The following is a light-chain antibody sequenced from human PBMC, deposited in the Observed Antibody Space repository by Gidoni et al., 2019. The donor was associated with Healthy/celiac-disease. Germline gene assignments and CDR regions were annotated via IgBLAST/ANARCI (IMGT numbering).Light chain of an antibody. CDR1: ALPKQY. CDR2: KDP. CDR3: QSADNSGSYV. V-gene: IGLV3-25*03. Sequence: YELTQPPSVSVSPGQTARITCSGDALPKQYACWYQQRPGQAPVLLIFKDPERPSGIPERFSGSSSGTTVTLTISGVQAEDEADYYCQSADNSGSYVFGSGTKVTVL. J-gene: IGLJ1*01.